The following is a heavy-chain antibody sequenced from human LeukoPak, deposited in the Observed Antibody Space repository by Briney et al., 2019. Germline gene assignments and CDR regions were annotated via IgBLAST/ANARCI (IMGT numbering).Heavy chain of an antibody. CDR2: TSSSSSTI. D-gene: IGHD2-2*01. V-gene: IGHV3-48*01. CDR1: GFTFSSYS. CDR3: ARDSVYCSSTSCYGYYYGMDV. Sequence: PGGSLRLSCAASGFTFSSYSMNWVRQAPGKGLEWVSYTSSSSSTIYYADSVKGRFTISRDNAKNSLYLQMNSLRAEDTAVYYCARDSVYCSSTSCYGYYYGMDVWGQGTTVTVSS. J-gene: IGHJ6*02.